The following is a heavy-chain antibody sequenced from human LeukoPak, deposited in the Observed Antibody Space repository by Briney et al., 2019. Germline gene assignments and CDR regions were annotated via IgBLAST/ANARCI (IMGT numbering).Heavy chain of an antibody. Sequence: SETLSLTCAVYGGSFSGYYWSWIRQPPGKGLEWIGEINHSGSANYNPSLKSRVTISVDTSKNQFSLKPSSVTAADTAVYYCALYYDFWSGYPHWGQGTMVTVSS. CDR1: GGSFSGYY. J-gene: IGHJ3*01. D-gene: IGHD3-3*01. CDR3: ALYYDFWSGYPH. CDR2: INHSGSA. V-gene: IGHV4-34*01.